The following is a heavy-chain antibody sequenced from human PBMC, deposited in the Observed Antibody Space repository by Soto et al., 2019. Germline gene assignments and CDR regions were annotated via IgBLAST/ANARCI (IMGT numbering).Heavy chain of an antibody. Sequence: PSETLSLTCGVYGGSFSGYYWSWIRQSPGKGLEWIGEINDSGNTEYNPSLKSRVTIAVDTSKNQFSLKLTSVTAADTAVYYCARGPPNDGFWSGETLDSWGRGTLVTVSS. CDR3: ARGPPNDGFWSGETLDS. CDR1: GGSFSGYY. J-gene: IGHJ4*02. V-gene: IGHV4-34*01. D-gene: IGHD3-3*01. CDR2: INDSGNT.